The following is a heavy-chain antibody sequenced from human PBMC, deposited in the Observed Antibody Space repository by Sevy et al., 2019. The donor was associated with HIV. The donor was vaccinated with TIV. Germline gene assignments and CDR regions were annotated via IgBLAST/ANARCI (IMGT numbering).Heavy chain of an antibody. D-gene: IGHD6-6*01. CDR3: ARSNIAARLNWFDP. J-gene: IGHJ5*02. Sequence: GGSLRLSCAASRFTFSDYYMSWIRQAPGKGLEWVSYISSSGSTIYYSDSVKGRFTISRDNAKNSLYLQMNSLRAEDTAVYYCARSNIAARLNWFDPWGHGTLVTVSS. V-gene: IGHV3-11*01. CDR1: RFTFSDYY. CDR2: ISSSGSTI.